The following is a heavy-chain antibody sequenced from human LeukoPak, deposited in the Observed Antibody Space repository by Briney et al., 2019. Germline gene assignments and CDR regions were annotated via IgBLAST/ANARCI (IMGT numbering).Heavy chain of an antibody. CDR1: GFTFSSYA. CDR3: AKTTTVVTPFDRSDY. V-gene: IGHV3-23*01. Sequence: GGSLRLSCAASGFTFSSYAMSWVRQAPGKGLEWVSAISGSGGGTYYADSVKGRFTISRDNSKNTMYLQMNSLRAEDTAVYYCAKTTTVVTPFDRSDYWGQGTLVTVSS. CDR2: ISGSGGGT. D-gene: IGHD4-23*01. J-gene: IGHJ4*02.